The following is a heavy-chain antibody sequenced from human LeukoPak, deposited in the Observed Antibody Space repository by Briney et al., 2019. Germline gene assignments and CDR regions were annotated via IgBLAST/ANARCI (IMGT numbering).Heavy chain of an antibody. CDR3: ARDRITMVRGVSPLYYYYYYGMDV. V-gene: IGHV3-64*01. D-gene: IGHD3-10*01. CDR2: ISSNGGST. Sequence: PGGSLRLPCAASGFTFSSYDMHWVRQAPGKGLEYVSAISSNGGSTYYANSVKGGFTISRDNSKNTLYLQMGSLRAEDMAVYYCARDRITMVRGVSPLYYYYYYGMDVWGQGTTVTVSS. J-gene: IGHJ6*02. CDR1: GFTFSSYD.